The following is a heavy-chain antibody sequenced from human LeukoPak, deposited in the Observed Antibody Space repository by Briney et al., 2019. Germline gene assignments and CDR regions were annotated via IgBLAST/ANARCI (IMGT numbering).Heavy chain of an antibody. CDR3: ARTYGDYYFDY. Sequence: SETLSLTCTVSGGSISSYYWSWIRQPPGKGLEWIGYIYSSGSTSYKSSLKSRVTISVDTSKNQFSLRLSSVTAADTAVYYCARTYGDYYFDYWGQGTLVTVSS. D-gene: IGHD4-17*01. CDR1: GGSISSYY. V-gene: IGHV4-59*01. J-gene: IGHJ4*02. CDR2: IYSSGST.